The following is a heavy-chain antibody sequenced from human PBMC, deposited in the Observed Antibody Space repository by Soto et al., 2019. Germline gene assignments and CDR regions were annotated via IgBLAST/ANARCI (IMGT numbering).Heavy chain of an antibody. CDR2: ISGTGGT. D-gene: IGHD2-15*01. J-gene: IGHJ4*02. V-gene: IGHV3-23*01. CDR1: GFTFSSHV. CDR3: AKDRRGAYCSGGICYSPDY. Sequence: EVQLWESGGGLVQPGGSLRLSCAVSGFTFSSHVMSWVRQAPGKGLEWVSAISGTGGTYYADSVKGRFTISRDNSTNALYLQMNNLRDEDTAVYYCAKDRRGAYCSGGICYSPDYWGQGTLVIVSS.